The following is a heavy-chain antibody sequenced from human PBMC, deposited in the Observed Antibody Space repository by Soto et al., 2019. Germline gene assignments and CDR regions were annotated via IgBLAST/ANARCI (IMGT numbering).Heavy chain of an antibody. Sequence: TSETLSLTCAVYGGSFSGYYWSWIRQPPEKGLEWIGEINHSGSTNYNPSLKSRVTISVDTSKNQFSLKLKSVTAADTAVFYCAGLFPYVSSGYLLNYLGQGTRVTVS. D-gene: IGHD3-22*01. CDR2: INHSGST. CDR1: GGSFSGYY. J-gene: IGHJ4*02. V-gene: IGHV4-34*01. CDR3: AGLFPYVSSGYLLNY.